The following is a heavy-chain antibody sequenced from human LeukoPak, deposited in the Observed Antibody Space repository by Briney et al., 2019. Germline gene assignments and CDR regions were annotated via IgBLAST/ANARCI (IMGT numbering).Heavy chain of an antibody. CDR2: IHTSGST. V-gene: IGHV4-4*07. CDR3: ARDTYYYDSSGYNYFDY. CDR1: GGSVSSYY. J-gene: IGHJ4*02. D-gene: IGHD3-22*01. Sequence: PSETLSLTCTVSGGSVSSYYWSWIRQPAGKGLEWIGRIHTSGSTNYNPSLKSRVTMSVDTSKNQFSLKLSSVTAADTAVYYCARDTYYYDSSGYNYFDYWGQGTLVTVSS.